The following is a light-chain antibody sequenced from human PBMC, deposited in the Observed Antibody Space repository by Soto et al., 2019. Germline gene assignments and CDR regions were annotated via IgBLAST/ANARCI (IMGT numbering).Light chain of an antibody. CDR1: QSVNIN. Sequence: EIVMTQSPATLSVSRGERATLSCRASQSVNINLAWYQQKPGQAPRLLIHGASTRATGIPASFSGSGSGTEFTLTISSLQSEDFAVYYCQQYHNWPRTFGQATKVEIK. CDR2: GAS. CDR3: QQYHNWPRT. V-gene: IGKV3-15*01. J-gene: IGKJ1*01.